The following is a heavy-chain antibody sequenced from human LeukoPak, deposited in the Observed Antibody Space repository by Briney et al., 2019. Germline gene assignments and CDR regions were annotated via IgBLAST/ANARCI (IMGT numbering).Heavy chain of an antibody. Sequence: PGGSLRLSCAASGFTFDDYAMHWVRQAPGKGLEWVSGISWNSGSIGYADSVKGRFTISRDNAKNSLYLQMNSLRAEDTALYYCAKDMVDIVATIAPDYYYGMDVWGQGTTVTVSS. CDR3: AKDMVDIVATIAPDYYYGMDV. D-gene: IGHD5-12*01. CDR2: ISWNSGSI. J-gene: IGHJ6*02. CDR1: GFTFDDYA. V-gene: IGHV3-9*01.